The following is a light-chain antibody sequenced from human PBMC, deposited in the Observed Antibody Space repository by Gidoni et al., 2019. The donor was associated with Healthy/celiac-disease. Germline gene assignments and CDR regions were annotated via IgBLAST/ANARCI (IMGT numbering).Light chain of an antibody. CDR1: QSVSSIY. J-gene: IGKJ4*01. V-gene: IGKV3-20*01. CDR3: QQYGSSPPGLT. Sequence: EMVLTQSPVTLSLSPGERATLSCRASQSVSSIYLAWYQQKPGQAPRLLIYGASSSATGIPDRFSGSGFGPDFTLTISRLDPEDFAVYYCQQYGSSPPGLTFXGXTKVEIK. CDR2: GAS.